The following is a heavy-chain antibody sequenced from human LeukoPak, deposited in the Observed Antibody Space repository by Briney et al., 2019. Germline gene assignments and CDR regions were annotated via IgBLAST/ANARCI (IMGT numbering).Heavy chain of an antibody. CDR3: ARGELLRRFDY. D-gene: IGHD1-26*01. Sequence: PSETLSLTCTVSGGSISSYYWSWLRQPPGKGLEWIGYIYYSGSTNYNPSLKSRVTISVDTSKNQFSLKLSSVTAADTAVYYCARGELLRRFDYWGQGTLVTVSS. J-gene: IGHJ4*02. CDR1: GGSISSYY. V-gene: IGHV4-59*01. CDR2: IYYSGST.